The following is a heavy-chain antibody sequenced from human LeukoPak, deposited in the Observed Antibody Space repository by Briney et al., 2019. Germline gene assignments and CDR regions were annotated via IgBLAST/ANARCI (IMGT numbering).Heavy chain of an antibody. CDR3: ARGRAVAGTRDAFDI. CDR2: ISSSSSYI. J-gene: IGHJ3*02. CDR1: GFTFSSYS. Sequence: GGSLRLSCAASGFTFSSYSMNWVRQAPGKGLEWVSSISSSSSYIYYADSVKGRFTISRDNAKNSLYLQMNSLRAEDTAVYYCARGRAVAGTRDAFDIWGQGTMVTVSS. V-gene: IGHV3-21*01. D-gene: IGHD6-19*01.